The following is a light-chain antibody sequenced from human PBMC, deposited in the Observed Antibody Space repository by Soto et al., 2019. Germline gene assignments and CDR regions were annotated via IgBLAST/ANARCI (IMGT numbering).Light chain of an antibody. J-gene: IGKJ5*01. CDR2: DAS. Sequence: EIVLTQSPATLSLSPGERATLSCRASQSISSYLAWYQQKPGQAPRLLIYDASNRATGIPARFSGSGSGTDFTLTISSLETEDFAVYCCQQRSNWPTFGQGTRLEIK. CDR3: QQRSNWPT. V-gene: IGKV3-11*01. CDR1: QSISSY.